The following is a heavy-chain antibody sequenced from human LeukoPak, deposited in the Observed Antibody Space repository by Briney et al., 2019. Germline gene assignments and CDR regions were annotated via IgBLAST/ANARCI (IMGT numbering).Heavy chain of an antibody. CDR1: RFTLSSYA. J-gene: IGHJ6*03. D-gene: IGHD2-15*01. V-gene: IGHV3-23*01. CDR2: ISGSGNTT. CDR3: AKDTTAWWNHRGYMDV. Sequence: GGALRHSCAASRFTLSSYAMSWVRQAPGGGLEWVSPISGSGNTTYHAASVEGRFTITRDNSENRLSLQMDRLRADDTAEYFCAKDTTAWWNHRGYMDVWGKGTTVTVSS.